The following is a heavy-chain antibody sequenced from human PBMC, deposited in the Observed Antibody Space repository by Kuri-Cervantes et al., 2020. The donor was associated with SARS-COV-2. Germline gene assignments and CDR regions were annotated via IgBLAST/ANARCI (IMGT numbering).Heavy chain of an antibody. Sequence: GESLKISCAASGFTFSSYAMSWVRQTPGKGLEWVANINEDGSEKYYVDSVKGRFTISRDNAKKSLYLQMNSLKAEDTAVYYCVSYSSGWYYGSWGQGTRVTVSS. D-gene: IGHD6-19*01. J-gene: IGHJ4*02. CDR3: VSYSSGWYYGS. CDR1: GFTFSSYA. CDR2: INEDGSEK. V-gene: IGHV3-7*03.